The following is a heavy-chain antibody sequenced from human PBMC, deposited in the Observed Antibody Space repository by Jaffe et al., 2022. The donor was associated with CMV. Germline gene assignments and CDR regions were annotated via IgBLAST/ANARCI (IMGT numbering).Heavy chain of an antibody. D-gene: IGHD6-19*01. CDR3: ARAGAVAGTRPGAFDI. CDR1: GGSISSYY. V-gene: IGHV4-59*01. CDR2: IYYSGST. J-gene: IGHJ3*02. Sequence: QVQLQESGPGLVKPSETLSLTCTVSGGSISSYYWSWIRQPPGKGLEWIGYIYYSGSTNYNPSLKSRVTISVDTSKNQFSLKLSSVTAADTAVYYCARAGAVAGTRPGAFDIWGQGTMVTVSS.